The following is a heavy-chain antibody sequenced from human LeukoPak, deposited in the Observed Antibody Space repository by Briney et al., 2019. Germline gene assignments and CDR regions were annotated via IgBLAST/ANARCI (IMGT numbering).Heavy chain of an antibody. CDR1: GGSFSGYY. J-gene: IGHJ5*02. V-gene: IGHV4-34*01. D-gene: IGHD3-22*01. Sequence: SETLSLTCAVYGGSFSGYYWSWIRQPPGKGLEWIGEINHSGSTYYNPSLKSRVTISVDTSKNQFSLKLSSVTAADTAVYYCARDLETMIAHTRPHSWFDPWGQGTLVTVSS. CDR3: ARDLETMIAHTRPHSWFDP. CDR2: INHSGST.